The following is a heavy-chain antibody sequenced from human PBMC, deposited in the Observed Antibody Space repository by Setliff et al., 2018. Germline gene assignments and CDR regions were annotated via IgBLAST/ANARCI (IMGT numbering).Heavy chain of an antibody. CDR1: GGTFSSYA. CDR2: IIPIFGTA. D-gene: IGHD3-22*01. V-gene: IGHV1-69*05. CDR3: ARATYYYDSSGYFLDAFDV. J-gene: IGHJ3*01. Sequence: ASVKVSCKASGGTFSSYAISWVRQAPGQGLEWMGGIIPIFGTANYAQKFQGRVTITTDGSTSTAYMELSSLRSEDTAVYYCARATYYYDSSGYFLDAFDVWGQGTMVTVSS.